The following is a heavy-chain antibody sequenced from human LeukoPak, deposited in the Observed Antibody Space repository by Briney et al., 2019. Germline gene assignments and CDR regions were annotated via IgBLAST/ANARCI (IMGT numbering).Heavy chain of an antibody. D-gene: IGHD3-10*01. CDR2: INTNTGNP. V-gene: IGHV7-4-1*02. Sequence: ASVKVSCKASGYTFTSYAMNWGRQAPGQGLEWMGWINTNTGNPTYAQGFTGRFVFSLDTSVSTAYLQISSLKAEDTAVYYCARDGQLVEAYYYGSGSYYHIWGQGALVTVSS. J-gene: IGHJ4*02. CDR3: ARDGQLVEAYYYGSGSYYHI. CDR1: GYTFTSYA.